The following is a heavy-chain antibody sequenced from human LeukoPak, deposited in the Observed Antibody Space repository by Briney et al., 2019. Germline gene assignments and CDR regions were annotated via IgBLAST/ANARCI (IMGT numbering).Heavy chain of an antibody. CDR3: TRVVSVASYYFDY. V-gene: IGHV3-11*06. CDR2: ISSSSSYT. J-gene: IGHJ4*02. CDR1: GFTFSDYY. D-gene: IGHD6-19*01. Sequence: GGSLRLSCAASGFTFSDYYMSWIRQAPGKGLEWISYISSSSSYTLYADSVKGRFTVSRDNAKNSLYLQMNSLRAEDTAVYYCTRVVSVASYYFDYWGQGTLVTVSS.